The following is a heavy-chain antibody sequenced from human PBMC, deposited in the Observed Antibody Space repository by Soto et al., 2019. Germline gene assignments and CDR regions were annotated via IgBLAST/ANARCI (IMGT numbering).Heavy chain of an antibody. CDR3: ARGGCVRSHFDS. CDR2: INHSGST. D-gene: IGHD3-10*01. J-gene: IGHJ4*02. V-gene: IGHV4-34*01. CDR1: GGTFSGYF. Sequence: QVQLQQWGAGLLKPSETLSLTCAVYGGTFSGYFWTWIRQPPGKGLEWIGEINHSGSTNYNPSLKIRVTILVDTSKHQFSLKLTSVTAADTAVYYCARGGCVRSHFDSWGQGTLVTVSS.